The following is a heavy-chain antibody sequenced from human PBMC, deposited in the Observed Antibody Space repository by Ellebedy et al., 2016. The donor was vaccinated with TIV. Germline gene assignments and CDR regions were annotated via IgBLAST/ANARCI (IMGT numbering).Heavy chain of an antibody. CDR1: GAPISGTRFY. D-gene: IGHD5-24*01. J-gene: IGHJ1*01. CDR2: TQYGGDT. Sequence: SETLSLXXTASGAPISGTRFYWAWVRQPPGKGLEWIASTQYGGDTHIYPSLTSRVSISVDTSKNELSLRLRSVTAADTAVYYCARHAIADGTNSDSDYFQYWGQGTLVIASS. CDR3: ARHAIADGTNSDSDYFQY. V-gene: IGHV4-39*01.